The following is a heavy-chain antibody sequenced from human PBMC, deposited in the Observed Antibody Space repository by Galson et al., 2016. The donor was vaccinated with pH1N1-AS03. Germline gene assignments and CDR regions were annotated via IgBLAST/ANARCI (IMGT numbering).Heavy chain of an antibody. CDR3: ARESTGTEHIVVVTERYGYYYMDV. CDR2: IKQDGSEK. V-gene: IGHV3-7*03. J-gene: IGHJ6*03. Sequence: SLRLSCAASGFTFSSYWMSWVRQAPGKGLEWVANIKQDGSEKYYVDSVKGRFTISRDNAKNSLYLEMNSLRAEDTALYYCARESTGTEHIVVVTERYGYYYMDVWGKGTTVTVSS. CDR1: GFTFSSYW. D-gene: IGHD2-21*02.